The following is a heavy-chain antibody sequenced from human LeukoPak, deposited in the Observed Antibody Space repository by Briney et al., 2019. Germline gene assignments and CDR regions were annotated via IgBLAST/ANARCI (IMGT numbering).Heavy chain of an antibody. V-gene: IGHV3-66*02. J-gene: IGHJ4*02. CDR2: IYSDGDT. Sequence: GGSLRLSCVASGFVVSNNYMSWVRQAPGKGLKWVSVIYSDGDTHYADSVKGRFIISRDNSKNTLYLQMNSLRLDDTGVYYSAILPGYWGQGTLVTVSS. CDR1: GFVVSNNY. CDR3: AILPGY.